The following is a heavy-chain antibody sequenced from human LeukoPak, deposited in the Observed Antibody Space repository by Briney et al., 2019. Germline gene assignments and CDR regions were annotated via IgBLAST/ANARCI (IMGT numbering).Heavy chain of an antibody. J-gene: IGHJ6*03. CDR2: ISSGGSTI. Sequence: PGGSLRLSCAASGFTFSSYEMNWVRQAPGKGLEWVSYISSGGSTIYYADSVKGRFTISRDNAKKSLYLQMNSLRAEDTAVYYCARENQGESMDAWGKGTTVTVSS. V-gene: IGHV3-48*03. CDR1: GFTFSSYE. CDR3: ARENQGESMDA.